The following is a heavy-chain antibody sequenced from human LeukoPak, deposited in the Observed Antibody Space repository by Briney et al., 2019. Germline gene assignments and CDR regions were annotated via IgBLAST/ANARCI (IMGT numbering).Heavy chain of an antibody. J-gene: IGHJ6*03. V-gene: IGHV3-33*01. CDR3: ARVTVTTETYYYYYMDV. Sequence: PGRSLRLSCAASGCTFSSYGMHWVRQAPGKGLEWVAVIWYDGSNKYYADSVKGRFTIFRDNSKNTLYLQMNSLRAEDTAVYYCARVTVTTETYYYYYMDVWGKGTTVTVSS. CDR2: IWYDGSNK. CDR1: GCTFSSYG. D-gene: IGHD4-17*01.